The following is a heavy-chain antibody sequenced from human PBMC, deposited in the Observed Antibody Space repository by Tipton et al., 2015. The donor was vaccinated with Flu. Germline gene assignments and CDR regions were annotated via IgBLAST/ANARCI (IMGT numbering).Heavy chain of an antibody. J-gene: IGHJ4*02. D-gene: IGHD4-17*01. Sequence: VQLVQSGGGLIQPGGSLRLSCAASGFTVSSNYMTWVRQAPGKGLEWVSVIYSGGSTYYADSVKGRFTISRDTSKNTLYLQMNSLRVEDTAVYYCARSPRQTTPFDYWGQGTLVTVSS. CDR3: ARSPRQTTPFDY. CDR1: GFTVSSNY. V-gene: IGHV3-53*01. CDR2: IYSGGST.